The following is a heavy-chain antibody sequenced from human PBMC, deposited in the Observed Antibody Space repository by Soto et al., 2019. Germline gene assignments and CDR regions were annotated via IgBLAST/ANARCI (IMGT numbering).Heavy chain of an antibody. V-gene: IGHV4-39*01. CDR1: GGSISSSSYY. J-gene: IGHJ6*02. CDR2: IYYSGST. Sequence: PSETLSLTCTVSGGSISSSSYYWGWIRQPPGKGLEWIGSIYYSGSTYYNPSLKSRVTISVDTSKNQFSLKLSSVTAADTAVYYCAREPFLYSNYYYYYGMDVWGQGTTVTVSS. D-gene: IGHD4-4*01. CDR3: AREPFLYSNYYYYYGMDV.